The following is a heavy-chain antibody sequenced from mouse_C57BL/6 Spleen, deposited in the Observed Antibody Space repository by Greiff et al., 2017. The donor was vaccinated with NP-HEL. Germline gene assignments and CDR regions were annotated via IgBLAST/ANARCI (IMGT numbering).Heavy chain of an antibody. D-gene: IGHD2-4*01. CDR3: AMLPIYYDYDGFAY. CDR1: GFNIKDYY. Sequence: EVKLQESGAELVKPGASVKLSCTASGFNIKDYYMHWVKQRTEQGLEWIGRIDPEDGETKYAPKFQGKATITADTSSNTAYLQLSSLTSEDTAVYYCAMLPIYYDYDGFAYWGQGTLVTVSA. V-gene: IGHV14-2*01. J-gene: IGHJ3*01. CDR2: IDPEDGET.